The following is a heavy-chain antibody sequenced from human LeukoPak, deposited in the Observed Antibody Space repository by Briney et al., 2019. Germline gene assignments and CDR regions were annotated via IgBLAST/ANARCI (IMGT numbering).Heavy chain of an antibody. J-gene: IGHJ4*02. Sequence: PGGSLRLSCAASGFTFDDYAMHWVRQAPGKGLEWVSGISWNSGSIGYADSVKGRFTISRDNAKNSLFLQMNSLRAEDTAVYYCARTITMVRGGDYFDYWGQGTLVTVSS. CDR2: ISWNSGSI. CDR3: ARTITMVRGGDYFDY. V-gene: IGHV3-9*01. CDR1: GFTFDDYA. D-gene: IGHD3-10*01.